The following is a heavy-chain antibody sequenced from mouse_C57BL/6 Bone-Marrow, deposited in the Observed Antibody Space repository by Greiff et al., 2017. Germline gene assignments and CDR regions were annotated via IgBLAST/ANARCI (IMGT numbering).Heavy chain of an antibody. CDR2: IYPGDGDT. V-gene: IGHV1-82*01. CDR1: GFNIKDYY. CDR3: AKGYFDV. J-gene: IGHJ1*03. Sequence: LVESGAELVKPGASVKLSCTASGFNIKDYYMHWVKQRPGKGLEWIGRIYPGDGDTNYNGKFKGKATLTADKSSSTAYMQLSSLTSEDSAVYFCAKGYFDVWGTGTTVTVSS.